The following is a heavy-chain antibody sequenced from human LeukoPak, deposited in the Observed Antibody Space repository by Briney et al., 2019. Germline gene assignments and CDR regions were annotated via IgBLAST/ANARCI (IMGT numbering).Heavy chain of an antibody. CDR1: GFTFSSYA. Sequence: AGGSLRLSCAASGFTFSSYAMSWVRQAPGKGLEWVSAISGSGGSTYYADSVKGRFTISRDNSKNTLYLQMNSLRAEDTAVYYCAKGQYSNSINWFDPWGQGTLVTVSS. CDR2: ISGSGGST. V-gene: IGHV3-23*01. D-gene: IGHD4-11*01. J-gene: IGHJ5*02. CDR3: AKGQYSNSINWFDP.